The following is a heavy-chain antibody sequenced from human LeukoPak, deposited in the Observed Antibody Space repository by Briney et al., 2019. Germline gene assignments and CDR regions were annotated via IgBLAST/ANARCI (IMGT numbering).Heavy chain of an antibody. CDR2: INHSGYT. CDR3: AFRAYVPNDYYYYYYMDV. Sequence: PSETLSLTCAVYGESFSGYFWSWIRQPPGKGLEWIGEINHSGYTNYNPSLKSRLTISVNTSRKQFSLNLNSVTAADTAVYYCAFRAYVPNDYYYYYYMDVWGKGTTVTISS. CDR1: GESFSGYF. D-gene: IGHD1-1*01. J-gene: IGHJ6*03. V-gene: IGHV4-34*01.